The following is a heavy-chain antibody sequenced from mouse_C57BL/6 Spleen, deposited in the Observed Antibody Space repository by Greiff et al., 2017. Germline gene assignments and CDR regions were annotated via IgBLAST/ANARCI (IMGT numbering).Heavy chain of an antibody. V-gene: IGHV1-59*01. CDR2: IDPSDSYT. Sequence: VQLQQPGAELVRPGTSVKLSCKASGYTFTSSWMHWVKQRPGQGLEWIGVIDPSDSYTNYNQKFKGKATLTVDPSSSTAYMQLSSLTSEDSAVYYGARELAFYYFGYWGQGTTLAVSS. CDR3: ARELAFYYFGY. J-gene: IGHJ2*01. D-gene: IGHD4-1*01. CDR1: GYTFTSSW.